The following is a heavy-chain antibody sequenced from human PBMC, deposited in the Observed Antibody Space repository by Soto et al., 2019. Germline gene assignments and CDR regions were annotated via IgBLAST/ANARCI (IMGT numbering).Heavy chain of an antibody. CDR2: ISYDGTNK. CDR3: AKQHLRGYYYDSSGYHLSYGMDV. Sequence: PGGSLRLSCAASGFTFSSFGMHWVRQAPGKGLEWVAFISYDGTNKYYADSVKGRFTIPRDNSKNTLYLQMNSLRAEDTAVYYCAKQHLRGYYYDSSGYHLSYGMDVWGQGTTVTVSS. V-gene: IGHV3-30*18. J-gene: IGHJ6*02. CDR1: GFTFSSFG. D-gene: IGHD3-22*01.